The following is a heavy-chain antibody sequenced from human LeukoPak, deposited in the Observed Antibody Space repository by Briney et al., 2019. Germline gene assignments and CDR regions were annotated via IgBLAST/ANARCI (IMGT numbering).Heavy chain of an antibody. CDR1: GFTFSSYG. CDR3: AGDSLPINVPFDY. V-gene: IGHV3-30*02. Sequence: GGSLRLSCAASGFTFSSYGMHWVRQAPGKGLEWVAFIRYDGSNKYYADSVKGRFTISRDNSKNTLYLQMNSLRAEDTAVYYCAGDSLPINVPFDYWGQGTLVTVSS. CDR2: IRYDGSNK. D-gene: IGHD3-16*01. J-gene: IGHJ4*02.